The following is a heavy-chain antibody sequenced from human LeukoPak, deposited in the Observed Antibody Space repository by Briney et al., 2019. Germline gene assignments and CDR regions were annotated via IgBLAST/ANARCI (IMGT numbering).Heavy chain of an antibody. Sequence: GASVKVSCKASGYTFTSYDINWVRQATGQGLEWMGWMNPNSGNTGYAQKFQGRVTITRNTSISTAYMELSSLRSEDTAVYYCAILRPYDFWSGYYHFDYWGQGTLVTVSS. D-gene: IGHD3-3*01. CDR1: GYTFTSYD. CDR2: MNPNSGNT. J-gene: IGHJ4*02. CDR3: AILRPYDFWSGYYHFDY. V-gene: IGHV1-8*03.